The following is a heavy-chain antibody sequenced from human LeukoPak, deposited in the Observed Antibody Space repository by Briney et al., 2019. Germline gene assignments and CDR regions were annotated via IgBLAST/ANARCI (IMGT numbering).Heavy chain of an antibody. CDR3: ARNPQLTGTALGVLVDY. CDR1: GYSFTSYW. J-gene: IGHJ4*02. Sequence: GESLKISCKGSGYSFTSYWIGWVRQMPGKGLELVGIIYPGGSDTRYSTSFQGQVTISADKSISTAYLQWSSRKASDTTMYYCARNPQLTGTALGVLVDYWGQGTLVTVSS. D-gene: IGHD1-7*01. CDR2: IYPGGSDT. V-gene: IGHV5-51*01.